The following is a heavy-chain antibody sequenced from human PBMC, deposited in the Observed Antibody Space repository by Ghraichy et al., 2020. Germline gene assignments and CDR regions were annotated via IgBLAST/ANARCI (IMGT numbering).Heavy chain of an antibody. CDR1: GGSFSGYY. Sequence: ETLSLTCAVYGGSFSGYYWSWIRQPPGKGLEWIGEINHSGSTNYNPSLKSRVTISVDTSKNQFSLKLSSVTAADTAVYYCARGRLAVLSSSWYRGFDYWGQGTLVTVSS. D-gene: IGHD6-13*01. V-gene: IGHV4-34*01. CDR3: ARGRLAVLSSSWYRGFDY. CDR2: INHSGST. J-gene: IGHJ4*02.